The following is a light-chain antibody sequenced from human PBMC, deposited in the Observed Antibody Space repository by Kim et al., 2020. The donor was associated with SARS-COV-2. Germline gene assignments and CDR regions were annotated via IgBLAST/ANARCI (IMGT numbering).Light chain of an antibody. CDR3: QYYGDPPPYT. CDR2: GAF. J-gene: IGKJ2*01. V-gene: IGKV3-20*01. Sequence: SPREKATRSFRASQSVSSRFVGWDQKKPGQAPRLGIYGAFNRATGIPDRFSGSGAGTDFTLNISRLEPEELAVYYCQYYGDPPPYTFGQGTKLEI. CDR1: QSVSSRF.